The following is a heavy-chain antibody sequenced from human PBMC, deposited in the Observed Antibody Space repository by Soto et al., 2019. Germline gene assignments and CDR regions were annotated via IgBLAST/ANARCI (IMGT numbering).Heavy chain of an antibody. CDR3: ARDICAGSYCLDP. CDR2: IYFDGSNK. Sequence: QVQLVESGGGVVQPGRSLRLSCAASGFTFNNYGFHWVRQAPGKGLEWVTVIYFDGSNKYYADSVKGRFTVSRDDSKNTVYLQMNSLRAEDTAVYYCARDICAGSYCLDPWGQGVLVTVSS. D-gene: IGHD3-10*01. V-gene: IGHV3-33*01. CDR1: GFTFNNYG. J-gene: IGHJ5*02.